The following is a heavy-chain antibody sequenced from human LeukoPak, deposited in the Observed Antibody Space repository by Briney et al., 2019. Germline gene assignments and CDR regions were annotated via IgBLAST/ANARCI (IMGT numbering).Heavy chain of an antibody. V-gene: IGHV4-4*02. CDR2: IYYSGAT. CDR1: VGSISSISSTC. CDR3: ARNGGNSDFDY. J-gene: IGHJ4*02. Sequence: SETLSLTCVVSVGSISSISSTCWPWARQPPGKGLEWIGEIYYSGATNYNPSLKSRVTMLLDKSNNQFSLKLNSVTAADTAVYYCARNGGNSDFDYWGQRTLVTVSS. D-gene: IGHD4-23*01.